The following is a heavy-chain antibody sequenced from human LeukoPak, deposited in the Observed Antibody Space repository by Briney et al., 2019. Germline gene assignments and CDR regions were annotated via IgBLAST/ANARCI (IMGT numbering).Heavy chain of an antibody. Sequence: GGSLRLSCAASGFIFDDYAMHWVRQAPGKGLEWVSGISWNSGSIGYADSVKGRFTISRDNAKNSLYLQMNSLRAEDTALYYCAKSAVAGTPSYGMDVWGQGTTVTVSS. CDR3: AKSAVAGTPSYGMDV. J-gene: IGHJ6*02. D-gene: IGHD6-19*01. CDR2: ISWNSGSI. V-gene: IGHV3-9*01. CDR1: GFIFDDYA.